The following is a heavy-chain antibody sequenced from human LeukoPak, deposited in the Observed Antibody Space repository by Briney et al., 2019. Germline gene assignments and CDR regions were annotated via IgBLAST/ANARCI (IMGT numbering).Heavy chain of an antibody. CDR1: GGSISSHY. CDR2: ICYSGST. V-gene: IGHV4-59*11. D-gene: IGHD3-3*01. CDR3: ARDHYDFWSGYYTVGGYYYYMDV. Sequence: SETLSLTCTVSGGSISSHYWSWIRQPPGKGLEWIGYICYSGSTNYNPSLKSRVTISVDTSKNQFSLKLSSVTAADTAVYYCARDHYDFWSGYYTVGGYYYYMDVWGKGTTVTVSS. J-gene: IGHJ6*03.